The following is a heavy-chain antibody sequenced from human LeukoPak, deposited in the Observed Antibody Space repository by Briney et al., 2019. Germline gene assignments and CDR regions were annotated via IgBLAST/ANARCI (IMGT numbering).Heavy chain of an antibody. Sequence: GGSLRLSCAASGFTFSSHEMNWVRQAPGKGLEWISYISNSGSTIYYADSVKGRFTISRDNAKNSLYLQMNSLRPEDTAVYYCARGAGRDHPDYWGQGTLVTVSS. CDR3: ARGAGRDHPDY. J-gene: IGHJ4*02. V-gene: IGHV3-48*03. CDR2: ISNSGSTI. D-gene: IGHD4/OR15-4a*01. CDR1: GFTFSSHE.